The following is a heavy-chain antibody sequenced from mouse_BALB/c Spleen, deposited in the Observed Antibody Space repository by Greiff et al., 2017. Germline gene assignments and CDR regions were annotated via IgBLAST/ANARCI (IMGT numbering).Heavy chain of an antibody. Sequence: LVESGGGLVQPGGSRKLSCAASGFTFSSFGMHWVRQAPEKGLEWVAYISSGSSTIYYADTVKGRFTISRDNPKNTLFLQMTSLRSEDTAMYYCASYYYGSSSYWYFDVWGAGTTVTVSS. CDR3: ASYYYGSSSYWYFDV. J-gene: IGHJ1*01. CDR1: GFTFSSFG. D-gene: IGHD1-1*01. V-gene: IGHV5-17*02. CDR2: ISSGSSTI.